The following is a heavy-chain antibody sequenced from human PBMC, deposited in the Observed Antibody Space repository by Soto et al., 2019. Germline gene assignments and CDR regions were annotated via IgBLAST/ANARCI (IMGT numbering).Heavy chain of an antibody. CDR1: GGSFSGYY. J-gene: IGHJ4*02. CDR3: VFSVCISTSCYWSFDY. CDR2: SNQSGRT. V-gene: IGHV4-34*01. Sequence: QVPLQQWGAGLLKHSETLSLTCAVYGGSFSGYYWSWIRQPPGKGLEWIGESNQSGRTNYNPSLKSRVTIAGDKSRNQFSLKLISVTSAVTAVYYCVFSVCISTSCYWSFDYWGQGTLVTVSS. D-gene: IGHD2-2*01.